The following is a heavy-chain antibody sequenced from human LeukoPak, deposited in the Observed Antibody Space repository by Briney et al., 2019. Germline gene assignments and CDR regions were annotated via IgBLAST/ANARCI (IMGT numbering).Heavy chain of an antibody. Sequence: PGGSLRLSCTASGFTFGDYAMSWFRQAPGKGLEWVGFIRSKAYGGTTEYAASVKGRFTISRDDSKSIAYLQMNSLKTEDTAVYYCTRDSLPDYFFQNWFDPWGQGTLVTVSS. CDR1: GFTFGDYA. D-gene: IGHD2/OR15-2a*01. CDR2: IRSKAYGGTT. J-gene: IGHJ5*02. CDR3: TRDSLPDYFFQNWFDP. V-gene: IGHV3-49*03.